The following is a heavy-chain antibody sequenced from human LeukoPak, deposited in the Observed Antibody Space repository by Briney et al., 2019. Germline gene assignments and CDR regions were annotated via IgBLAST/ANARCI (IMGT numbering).Heavy chain of an antibody. V-gene: IGHV1-18*01. J-gene: IGHJ4*02. CDR2: ISGYNGDT. CDR1: GYNFKSSG. CDR3: ARGKDYYDSSGYYLGYYFDY. D-gene: IGHD3-22*01. Sequence: AASVKVSCKASGYNFKSSGMAWVRQAPGQGLEWVGWISGYNGDTKYAQQLQGRLTMTTDTFTSTAYMELRSLRSDDTAVYYCARGKDYYDSSGYYLGYYFDYWGQGTLVTVSS.